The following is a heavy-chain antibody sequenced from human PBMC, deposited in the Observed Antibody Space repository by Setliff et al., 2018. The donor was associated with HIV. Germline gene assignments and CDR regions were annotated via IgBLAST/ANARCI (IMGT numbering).Heavy chain of an antibody. V-gene: IGHV4-59*01. CDR1: GVSISNYY. J-gene: IGHJ5*02. D-gene: IGHD6-19*01. CDR3: ARSIAVAGIGEYWFDP. CDR2: MYYSGNT. Sequence: SETLSLTCTVSGVSISNYYWSWIRQPPGKGLEWIGYMYYSGNTNYNPSLKSRVTISVDTSKSQFSLKLNSVTAADTAVYYCARSIAVAGIGEYWFDPWGQGTLVTVSS.